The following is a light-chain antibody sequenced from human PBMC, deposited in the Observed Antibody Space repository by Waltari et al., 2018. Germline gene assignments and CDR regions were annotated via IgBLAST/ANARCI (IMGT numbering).Light chain of an antibody. CDR2: RDK. V-gene: IGLV1-47*01. CDR3: AVWDDSLGTFV. CDR1: SSNVGFNP. J-gene: IGLJ1*01. Sequence: QSVLTQPPSASGTPGQRVTIPCSGRSSNVGFNPVSWYQQIPGPAPKLPLYRDKQRPSGVPDRFSGSKSGASASLAVSGLRSEDEADYYCAVWDDSLGTFVFGTGTQVTVL.